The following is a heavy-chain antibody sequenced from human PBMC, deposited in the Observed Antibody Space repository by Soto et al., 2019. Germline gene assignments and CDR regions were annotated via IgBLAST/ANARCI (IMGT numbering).Heavy chain of an antibody. CDR1: GFTCSSYD. J-gene: IGHJ3*02. CDR3: AKATATGGGAFDI. D-gene: IGHD2-8*02. CDR2: ILVSGST. Sequence: GGSLRLSCAASGFTCSSYDMSWVRQAPGKGLEWVSTILVSGSTLYPDSVKGWFTISRDNSKNTVFLQMNSLTAGDTAVYYCAKATATGGGAFDICGQGTMVTVSS. V-gene: IGHV3-23*01.